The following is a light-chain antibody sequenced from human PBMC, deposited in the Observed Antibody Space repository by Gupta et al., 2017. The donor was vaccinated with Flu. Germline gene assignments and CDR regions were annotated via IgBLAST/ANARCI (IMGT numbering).Light chain of an antibody. Sequence: DVVMTHFPFSLPVPLAQASSISCRSRQGLVYSDGYTYLNWIEQRPGQSPRRLIYLVTKRDSGVPDRFSGSGSGTDFTLKISRVEAEDVGVYFCRQCGHWPWAFGQGTKLEIK. J-gene: IGKJ1*01. CDR1: QGLVYSDGYTY. CDR3: RQCGHWPWA. CDR2: LVT. V-gene: IGKV2-30*01.